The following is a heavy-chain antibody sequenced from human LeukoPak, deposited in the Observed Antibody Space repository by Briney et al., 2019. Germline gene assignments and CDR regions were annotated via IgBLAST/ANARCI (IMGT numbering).Heavy chain of an antibody. D-gene: IGHD3-10*01. CDR1: GYTFTGYY. J-gene: IGHJ4*01. CDR3: ARGGFSAAAYFDY. Sequence: ASVKVSCKASGYTFTGYYMHWVLQAPGQGLEWMGWINPNSGGTNYAQKFQGWVTMTRDTSISTAYMELSRLRSDDTAVYYCARGGFSAAAYFDYWGQGTLVTVSS. V-gene: IGHV1-2*04. CDR2: INPNSGGT.